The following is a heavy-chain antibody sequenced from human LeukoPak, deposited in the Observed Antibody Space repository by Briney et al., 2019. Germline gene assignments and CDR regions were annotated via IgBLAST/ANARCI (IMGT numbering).Heavy chain of an antibody. Sequence: PGGSLRLSCAASGFTFTSYAMSWVRQAPGKGLEWVSVISGSGGSTYYADSVKGRFTISRDNSKNTVYLQMNSLRAEDTAVYYCAKGTRGYSYGALLDYWGQGTLVTVSS. J-gene: IGHJ4*02. CDR2: ISGSGGST. V-gene: IGHV3-23*01. CDR1: GFTFTSYA. CDR3: AKGTRGYSYGALLDY. D-gene: IGHD5-18*01.